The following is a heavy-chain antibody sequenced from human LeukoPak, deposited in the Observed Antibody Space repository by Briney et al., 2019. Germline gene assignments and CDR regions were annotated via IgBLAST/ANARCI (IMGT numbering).Heavy chain of an antibody. V-gene: IGHV4-31*03. CDR2: ICYSGIT. CDR1: GGSISSGGYY. J-gene: IGHJ5*02. D-gene: IGHD3-10*01. Sequence: SETLSLTCTVSGGSISSGGYYWSWIRQHPGKGLEWIGCICYSGITHYNPSPKSRVSTSVDRSKNQFSLKLSSVTAADTAVYYCARADSGSYNWFDPWGQGTLVTVSS. CDR3: ARADSGSYNWFDP.